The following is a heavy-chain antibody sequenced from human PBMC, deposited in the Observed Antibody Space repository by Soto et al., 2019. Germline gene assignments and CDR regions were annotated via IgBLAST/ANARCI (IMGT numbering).Heavy chain of an antibody. Sequence: EVQLLESGGGLVQPGGSLRLSCAASGFTFSSYAMSWVRQAPGKGLEWVSAISGSGGSTYYADSVKGRFTISRDNSKNTLYLQMNSLRAEDTAVYYCAKDLPLYSSSAPYYGMDVWGQGTTVTVSS. CDR1: GFTFSSYA. CDR3: AKDLPLYSSSAPYYGMDV. J-gene: IGHJ6*02. CDR2: ISGSGGST. V-gene: IGHV3-23*01. D-gene: IGHD6-13*01.